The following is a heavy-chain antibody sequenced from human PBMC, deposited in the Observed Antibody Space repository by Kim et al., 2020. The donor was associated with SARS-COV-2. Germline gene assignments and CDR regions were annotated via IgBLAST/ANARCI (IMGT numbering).Heavy chain of an antibody. CDR3: ARERLWFGESPDAFDI. CDR1: GYTFTSYG. Sequence: ASVKVSCKASGYTFTSYGISWVRQALGQGLEWMGWISTYNGDTKYAQNLQGRVFLTTDTSKNTVYMELRSLRFDDTAVYYCARERLWFGESPDAFDIWG. V-gene: IGHV1-18*01. J-gene: IGHJ3*02. CDR2: ISTYNGDT. D-gene: IGHD3-10*01.